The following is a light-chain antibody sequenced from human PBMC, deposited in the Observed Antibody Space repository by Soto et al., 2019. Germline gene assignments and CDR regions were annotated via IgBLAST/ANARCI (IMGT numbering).Light chain of an antibody. CDR3: QQSFRIPRT. CDR1: QNIWDY. J-gene: IGKJ2*01. Sequence: DTQMTQSPSSLSASVGDRVTITCRASQNIWDYLNWYQQKPGKAPKLLIYTASMLESGIPSRFSGSGSGTDFTLTITNLQPEDLATYYCQQSFRIPRTFGQGTKVDIK. CDR2: TAS. V-gene: IGKV1-39*01.